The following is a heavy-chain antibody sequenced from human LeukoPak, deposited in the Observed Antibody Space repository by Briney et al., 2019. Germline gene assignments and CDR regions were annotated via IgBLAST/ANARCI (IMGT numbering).Heavy chain of an antibody. D-gene: IGHD6-6*01. V-gene: IGHV3-48*03. Sequence: GSLILSSGPFEFIFSSFEMNRVRQAPGKGLEWVSYISSSGSTIYYADSVKGRFTISRDNAKNSLYLQMNSLRAEDTAVYYCERGYSSSSGNIFFSSGQGALVTVSS. CDR2: ISSSGSTI. CDR1: EFIFSSFE. J-gene: IGHJ5*02. CDR3: ERGYSSSSGNIFFS.